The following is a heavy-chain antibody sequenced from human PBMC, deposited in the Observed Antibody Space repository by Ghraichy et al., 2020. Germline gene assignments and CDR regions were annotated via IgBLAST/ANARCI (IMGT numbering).Heavy chain of an antibody. Sequence: GESLNISCAASGFTFSSYGMHWVRQAPGKGLEWVAFIRYDGSNKYYADSVKGRFTISRDNSKNTLYLQMNSLRAEDTAVYYCVAMITFGGVIAETPNDAFDIWGQGTMVTVSS. J-gene: IGHJ3*02. CDR3: VAMITFGGVIAETPNDAFDI. CDR1: GFTFSSYG. CDR2: IRYDGSNK. V-gene: IGHV3-30*02. D-gene: IGHD3-16*02.